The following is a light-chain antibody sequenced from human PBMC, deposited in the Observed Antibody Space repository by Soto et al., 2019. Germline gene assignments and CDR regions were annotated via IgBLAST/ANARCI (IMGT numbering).Light chain of an antibody. CDR3: QQYGSSPPWT. CDR1: QSVSSSY. J-gene: IGKJ1*01. Sequence: EIVLTQSPGTLSLSPGERATLSCRASQSVSSSYLAWYRQKPGQAPRLLIYGASSRATGIPDRFSGSGSGTDFTLTIRRLEHEDFAVYYCQQYGSSPPWTFGQGTKVEIK. V-gene: IGKV3-20*01. CDR2: GAS.